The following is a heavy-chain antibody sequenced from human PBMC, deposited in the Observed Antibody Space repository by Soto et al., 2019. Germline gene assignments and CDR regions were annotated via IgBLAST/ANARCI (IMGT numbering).Heavy chain of an antibody. J-gene: IGHJ2*01. D-gene: IGHD1-1*01. V-gene: IGHV4-59*01. CDR3: ARGDWSLIYSYFDL. CDR1: GGSISSDY. Sequence: QVQLQESGPGLVKPSETLSLTCTVSGGSISSDYWSWIRQPPGKGLEWIGYIYYSGSTNYNPSLKSRVTISVDTSKNQFSLRLSSVTAADTAVYYCARGDWSLIYSYFDLWGRGTLVTVSS. CDR2: IYYSGST.